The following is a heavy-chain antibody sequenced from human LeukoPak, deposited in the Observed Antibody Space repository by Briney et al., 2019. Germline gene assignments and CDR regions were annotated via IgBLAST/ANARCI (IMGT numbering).Heavy chain of an antibody. Sequence: ASVKVSCKASGYTFTSYGISWVRQAPGQGLEWMEWIRAYNGNTNYAQKLQGRVTMTTDTSTSTAYMELRSLRSDDTAVYYCARDRLGYSYGPRVTFDYWGQGTLVTVSS. CDR1: GYTFTSYG. D-gene: IGHD5-18*01. CDR3: ARDRLGYSYGPRVTFDY. V-gene: IGHV1-18*01. J-gene: IGHJ4*02. CDR2: IRAYNGNT.